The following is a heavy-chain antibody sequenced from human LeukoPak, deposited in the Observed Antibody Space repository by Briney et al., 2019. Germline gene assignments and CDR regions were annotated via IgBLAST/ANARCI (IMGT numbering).Heavy chain of an antibody. CDR3: ARTTEGYCSSTRCYGFSYYYYMDV. CDR2: IAYNGIP. D-gene: IGHD2-2*01. J-gene: IGHJ6*03. V-gene: IGHV4-59*01. CDR1: GGSISSDY. Sequence: SETLSLTCTVSGGSISSDYWTWIRQPPGKGLEWIGYIAYNGIPNYNPSLKSRVTISVDMSKNQFSLKLSSVTAADTAVYYCARTTEGYCSSTRCYGFSYYYYMDVWGKGTTVTISS.